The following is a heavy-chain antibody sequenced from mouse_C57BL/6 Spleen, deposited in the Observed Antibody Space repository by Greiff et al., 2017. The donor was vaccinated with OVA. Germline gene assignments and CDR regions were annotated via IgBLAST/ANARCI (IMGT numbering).Heavy chain of an antibody. CDR2: IYPGDGDT. J-gene: IGHJ4*01. D-gene: IGHD1-1*01. V-gene: IGHV1-80*01. CDR3: ARTDGSSFYYAMDY. CDR1: GSAFSSYW. Sequence: VQLQQSGAELVKPGASVKISCKASGSAFSSYWMNWVKQRPGKGLEWIGQIYPGDGDTNYNGKFKGKATLTADKSSSTAYMQLSSLTSEDSAVYFCARTDGSSFYYAMDYWGQGTSVTVSS.